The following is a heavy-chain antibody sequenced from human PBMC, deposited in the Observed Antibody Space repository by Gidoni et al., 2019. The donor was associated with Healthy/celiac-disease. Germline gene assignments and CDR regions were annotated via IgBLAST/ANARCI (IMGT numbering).Heavy chain of an antibody. Sequence: GELGESGEGLVKPGRCLRHYCQAAGLTIGDYAMRWFRQSPGKGLECVGFIRSKAYGVTTEDAASVKGRFTISRDDSKSIAYLQMNSLKTEDTAVYSCTRTHNHYVWGSYRYLPEGYWGQGTLVTVSS. D-gene: IGHD3-16*02. CDR1: GLTIGDYA. V-gene: IGHV3-49*05. CDR2: IRSKAYGVTT. J-gene: IGHJ4*02. CDR3: TRTHNHYVWGSYRYLPEGY.